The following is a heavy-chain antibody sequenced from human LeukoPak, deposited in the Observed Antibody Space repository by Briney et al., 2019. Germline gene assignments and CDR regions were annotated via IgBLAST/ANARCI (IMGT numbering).Heavy chain of an antibody. D-gene: IGHD4-23*01. CDR2: ISSSSSYI. V-gene: IGHV3-21*01. Sequence: PGGSLRLSCAASGFTFSSYSMNWVRQAPGEGLEWVSSISSSSSYIYYADSVKGRFTISRGNAKNSLYLQMNSLRAEDTAVYYCARNYGGNSGWDYWGQGTLVTVSS. CDR3: ARNYGGNSGWDY. CDR1: GFTFSSYS. J-gene: IGHJ4*02.